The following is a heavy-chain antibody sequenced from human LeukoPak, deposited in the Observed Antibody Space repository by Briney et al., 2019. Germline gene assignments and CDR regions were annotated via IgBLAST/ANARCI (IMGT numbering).Heavy chain of an antibody. CDR2: IIPILGIA. CDR3: ATVRGGQTYTAMGAFDI. V-gene: IGHV1-69*04. CDR1: GGTFSSYA. J-gene: IGHJ3*02. Sequence: SVKVSCTASGGTFSSYAISWVRQAPGQGLEWMGRIIPILGIANYAQKFQGRVTITADKSTSTAYMELSSLRSEDTAVYYCATVRGGQTYTAMGAFDIWGQGTMVTVSS. D-gene: IGHD5-18*01.